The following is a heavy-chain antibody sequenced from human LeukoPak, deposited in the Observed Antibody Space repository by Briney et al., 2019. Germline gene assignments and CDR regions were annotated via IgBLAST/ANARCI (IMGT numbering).Heavy chain of an antibody. CDR2: IRYDGSNK. Sequence: GGSLRLSCAASGFTFSSYGMHWVRQAPGKGLEWVAFIRYDGSNKYYADSVKGRFTISRDNSKDTLYLQMNSLRAEDTAVYYCAKDLLTYGSGSYYLFDYWGQGTLVTVSS. V-gene: IGHV3-30*02. D-gene: IGHD3-10*01. CDR3: AKDLLTYGSGSYYLFDY. J-gene: IGHJ4*02. CDR1: GFTFSSYG.